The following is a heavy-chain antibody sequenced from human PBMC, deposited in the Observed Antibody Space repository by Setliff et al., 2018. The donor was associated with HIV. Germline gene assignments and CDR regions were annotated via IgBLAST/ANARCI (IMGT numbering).Heavy chain of an antibody. CDR3: ARVHYYESSGYYDYWYFDL. V-gene: IGHV1-46*01. CDR2: INPSGGST. Sequence: ASVKVSCKASGYTFTSYYLHWVRQAPGQGLEWMGLINPSGGSTTYAQKFLGRVTLTRDTSTSTVYMELSSLRSEDTALYYCARVHYYESSGYYDYWYFDLWGRGTLVTVSS. D-gene: IGHD3-22*01. J-gene: IGHJ2*01. CDR1: GYTFTSYY.